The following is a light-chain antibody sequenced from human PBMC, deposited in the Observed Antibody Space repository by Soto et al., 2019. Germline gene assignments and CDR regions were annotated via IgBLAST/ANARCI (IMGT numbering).Light chain of an antibody. Sequence: EIVMTHSSATLSVSPGERATLSCRASQSVSSNLAWYQQKPGQAPRLLIYGASTRATGIPARFSGSGSGTEFTLTISSMQSEDFAAYYCQQYNNWPYTFGQGTKVDIK. CDR2: GAS. V-gene: IGKV3-15*01. CDR3: QQYNNWPYT. J-gene: IGKJ2*01. CDR1: QSVSSN.